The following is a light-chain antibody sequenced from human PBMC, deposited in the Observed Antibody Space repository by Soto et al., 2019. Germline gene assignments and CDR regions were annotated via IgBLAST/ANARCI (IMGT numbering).Light chain of an antibody. CDR2: GAS. CDR3: QRYGSSPPFT. CDR1: PRVSSSY. Sequence: EIVLTQSPGTLSLSPGERATLSCRASPRVSSSYLAWYHQKPGQAPRLLIYGASTRATGIPDRFSGSGSVTYFTLTISRLEPEDFAVYFCQRYGSSPPFTFGQGTKVEI. J-gene: IGKJ2*01. V-gene: IGKV3-20*01.